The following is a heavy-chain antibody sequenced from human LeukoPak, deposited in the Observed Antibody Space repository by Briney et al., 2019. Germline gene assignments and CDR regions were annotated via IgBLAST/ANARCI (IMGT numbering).Heavy chain of an antibody. CDR1: GFTFSSYW. D-gene: IGHD2-8*01. Sequence: GGSLRLSCAASGFTFSSYWMSWVPQAPGKGLEWVANIKEDGSDKYYVDSVKGRFTISRDNAKNSLYLQMNSLRAEDTAVYYCARNPIVLATFDYWGLGTRVTVSS. CDR3: ARNPIVLATFDY. J-gene: IGHJ4*02. V-gene: IGHV3-7*01. CDR2: IKEDGSDK.